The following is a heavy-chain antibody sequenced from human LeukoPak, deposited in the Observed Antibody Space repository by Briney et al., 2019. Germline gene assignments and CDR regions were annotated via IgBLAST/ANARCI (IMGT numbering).Heavy chain of an antibody. Sequence: GGSLRLSCPASGFTFSSSAMSWVRQAPGKGREWFPAISGSGGSTYYADSVKGRFTISRDNSKNTLYLQMNSLRAEDTAVYYCAKDFRWLVRPPFDYWGQGTLVTVSS. CDR2: ISGSGGST. CDR1: GFTFSSSA. CDR3: AKDFRWLVRPPFDY. D-gene: IGHD6-19*01. V-gene: IGHV3-23*01. J-gene: IGHJ4*02.